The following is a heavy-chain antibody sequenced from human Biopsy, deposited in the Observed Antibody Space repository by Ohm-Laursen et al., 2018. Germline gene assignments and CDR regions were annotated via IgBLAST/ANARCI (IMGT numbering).Heavy chain of an antibody. CDR1: GFTFNNYG. Sequence: SLRLSCSASGFTFNNYGMHWVRQAPGKGLEWVAFIFYDGSNTYYADSVKGRFTISRYNSRDTLYLQMSSLRAEDTAVYYCAKDRYNYTPFGDFSMDVWGQGTTVTVSS. V-gene: IGHV3-30*18. J-gene: IGHJ6*02. CDR2: IFYDGSNT. CDR3: AKDRYNYTPFGDFSMDV. D-gene: IGHD5-18*01.